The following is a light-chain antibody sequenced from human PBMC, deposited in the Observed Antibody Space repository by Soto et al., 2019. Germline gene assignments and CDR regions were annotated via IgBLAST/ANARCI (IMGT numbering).Light chain of an antibody. Sequence: IPMTQSPSTLSASVGDRVTITCRASQSITNWLAWYQQKPGTAPRILIYKASSLESGVPSRFSGSGPGTEFTLTISSLQPDDFATYYCQQYNSYSEAFGQGTKVDIK. J-gene: IGKJ1*01. CDR2: KAS. CDR3: QQYNSYSEA. CDR1: QSITNW. V-gene: IGKV1-5*03.